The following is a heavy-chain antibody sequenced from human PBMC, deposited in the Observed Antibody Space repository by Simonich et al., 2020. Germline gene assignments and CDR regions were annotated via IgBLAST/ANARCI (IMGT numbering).Heavy chain of an antibody. D-gene: IGHD6-6*01. CDR1: GFTFSSYE. CDR2: ISSSGSTI. V-gene: IGHV3-48*03. CDR3: ARDFRLQLVEIGTYYYYGMDV. Sequence: EVQLVESGGGLVQPGGSLRLSCAASGFTFSSYEMNWVRQAPGKGLEWVSYISSSGSTIYYADSVKGRFTIAINNAKTSLYLQMNSLRAEDTAVYYCARDFRLQLVEIGTYYYYGMDVWGQGTTVTVSS. J-gene: IGHJ6*02.